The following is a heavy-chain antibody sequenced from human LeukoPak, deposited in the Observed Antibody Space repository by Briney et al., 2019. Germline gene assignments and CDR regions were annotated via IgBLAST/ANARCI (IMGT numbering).Heavy chain of an antibody. CDR3: ARGRYSSRSGGYYFDI. Sequence: GGSLRLSCVVSGFTLSSDWMSWVRQAPGKGLEWVANIKKDGIEKYYVESVKGRFTISRDNVKNSLYLQMNSLRAEDTAVYYCARGRYSSRSGGYYFDIWGQGTLVTVSS. CDR1: GFTLSSDW. D-gene: IGHD2-2*01. V-gene: IGHV3-7*01. CDR2: IKKDGIEK. J-gene: IGHJ4*02.